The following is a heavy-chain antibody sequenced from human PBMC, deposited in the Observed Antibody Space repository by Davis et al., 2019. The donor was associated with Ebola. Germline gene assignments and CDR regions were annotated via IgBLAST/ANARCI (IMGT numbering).Heavy chain of an antibody. D-gene: IGHD3-22*01. CDR2: ISGPAGRT. CDR3: ARDGPNYDVDY. V-gene: IGHV3-23*01. J-gene: IGHJ4*02. CDR1: GFTVSSNY. Sequence: GESLKISCAASGFTVSSNYMSWVRQAPGKGLQWVSTISGPAGRTYYADSVKGRFTISRDNSKNTLYLQMNSLRVDDTAVYFCARDGPNYDVDYWGQGTLVTVSA.